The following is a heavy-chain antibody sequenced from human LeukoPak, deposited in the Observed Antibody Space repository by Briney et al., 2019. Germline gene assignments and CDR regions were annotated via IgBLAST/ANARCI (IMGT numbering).Heavy chain of an antibody. V-gene: IGHV3-48*02. D-gene: IGHD3-22*01. CDR1: GFTFSNYA. CDR2: ISGSSSII. Sequence: GGSLRLSCAASGFTFSNYAMNWVRQAPGKGLEWVSYISGSSSIIHYADSVKGRFTISRDNAINSLYLEMSSLRDEDTAVYYCARGDSSGDYWGQGTLVTVSS. J-gene: IGHJ4*02. CDR3: ARGDSSGDY.